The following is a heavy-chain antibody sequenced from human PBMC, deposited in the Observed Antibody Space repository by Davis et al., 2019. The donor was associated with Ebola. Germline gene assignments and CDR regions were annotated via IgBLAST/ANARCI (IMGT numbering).Heavy chain of an antibody. CDR2: INPNSGGT. Sequence: ASVKVSCKASGYTFTGYYMHWVRQAPGQGLEWMGWINPNSGGTNYAQKFQGWVTMTRDTSISTAYMELSRLRSDDTAVYYCAKDLGYCSGGSCLYYYYYGMDVWGQGTTVTVSS. V-gene: IGHV1-2*04. CDR1: GYTFTGYY. CDR3: AKDLGYCSGGSCLYYYYYGMDV. D-gene: IGHD2-15*01. J-gene: IGHJ6*02.